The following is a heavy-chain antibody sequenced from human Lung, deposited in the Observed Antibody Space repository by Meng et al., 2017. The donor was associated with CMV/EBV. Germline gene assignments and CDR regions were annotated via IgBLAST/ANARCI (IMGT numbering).Heavy chain of an antibody. CDR2: VHYSGST. J-gene: IGHJ4*02. CDR1: GGSVSSGSYY. V-gene: IGHV4-61*01. Sequence: SXTXSLXCTVSGGSVSSGSYYWSWIRQPPGKGLEWIGYVHYSGSTNYNPSLKSRVTISLDTSKNQFSLRLSSVTAADTAVYFCARFLDSWFYFDSWGQGTXVTVYS. D-gene: IGHD6-13*01. CDR3: ARFLDSWFYFDS.